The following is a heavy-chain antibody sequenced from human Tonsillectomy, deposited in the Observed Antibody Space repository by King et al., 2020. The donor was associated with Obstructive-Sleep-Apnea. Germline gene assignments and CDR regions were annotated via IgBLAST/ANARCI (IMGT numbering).Heavy chain of an antibody. CDR2: IRYDGSNK. V-gene: IGHV3-30*02. J-gene: IGHJ4*02. CDR1: GFTFSSYG. CDR3: AKPLSIASSGYYSIDY. D-gene: IGHD3-22*01. Sequence: VQLVESGGGVVQPGGSLRLSCAASGFTFSSYGMHWVRQASGKGLAWGAFIRYDGSNKNYADSVKGRFTISRDNSKNTLYLQMNSLRAEDTAVYYCAKPLSIASSGYYSIDYWGQGTLVTVSS.